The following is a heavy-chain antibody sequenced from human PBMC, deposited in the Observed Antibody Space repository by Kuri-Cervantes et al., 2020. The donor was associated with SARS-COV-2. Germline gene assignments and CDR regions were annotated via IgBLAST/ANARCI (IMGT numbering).Heavy chain of an antibody. CDR2: IIPIFGTA. Sequence: SVKVSCKAAEGTFSSYTISWVRRAPGQGLEWMGGIIPIFGTANYAQKFQGRVTITADKSTSTAYMELSSLRSEDTAVYYCASMPGATYYYYYMDVWGKGTTVTVSS. CDR1: EGTFSSYT. V-gene: IGHV1-69*06. D-gene: IGHD1-26*01. CDR3: ASMPGATYYYYYMDV. J-gene: IGHJ6*03.